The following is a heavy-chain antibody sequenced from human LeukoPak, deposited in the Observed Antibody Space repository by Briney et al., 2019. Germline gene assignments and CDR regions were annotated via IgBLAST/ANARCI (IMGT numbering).Heavy chain of an antibody. Sequence: PSETLSLTCTVSGYSISSGYYWGWIRQPPGKGLEWIGSIYHSGSTYYNPSLKSRVTISVDTSKNQFSLKLSSVTAADTAVYYCARGGSRYSKKYYMDVWGKGTTVTVSS. D-gene: IGHD6-13*01. V-gene: IGHV4-38-2*02. CDR3: ARGGSRYSKKYYMDV. CDR2: IYHSGST. CDR1: GYSISSGYY. J-gene: IGHJ6*03.